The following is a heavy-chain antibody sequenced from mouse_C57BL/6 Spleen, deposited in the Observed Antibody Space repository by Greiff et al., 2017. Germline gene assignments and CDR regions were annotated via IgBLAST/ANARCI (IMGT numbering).Heavy chain of an antibody. J-gene: IGHJ4*01. CDR3: TRGGFVYDRDAIDY. Sequence: VQLQQSGAELVKPGASVKMSCKASGYTFTTYPIEWMKQNHGKSLEWIGNFHPYNDDTKYNEKFKGKATLTVEKSSSTVYLELRRLTSDDSAVYYCTRGGFVYDRDAIDYWGQGISVTFSS. CDR1: GYTFTTYP. D-gene: IGHD2-12*01. CDR2: FHPYNDDT. V-gene: IGHV1-47*01.